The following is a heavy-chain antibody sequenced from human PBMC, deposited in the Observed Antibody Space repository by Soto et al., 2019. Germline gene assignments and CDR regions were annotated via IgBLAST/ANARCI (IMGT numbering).Heavy chain of an antibody. CDR2: IYYSGSA. J-gene: IGHJ6*02. CDR3: ARDFTDSSGPTLGMGV. V-gene: IGHV4-31*03. Sequence: QVQLQESGPGLVKPSQTLSLTCTVSGGSISSGGYYWSWIRQHPGKGLEWIGYIYYSGSAYYNPSPKGRVTISVDTSTSQFSLKLSSVTAADTAVYYCARDFTDSSGPTLGMGVWGQGTTVTVSS. CDR1: GGSISSGGYY. D-gene: IGHD6-19*01.